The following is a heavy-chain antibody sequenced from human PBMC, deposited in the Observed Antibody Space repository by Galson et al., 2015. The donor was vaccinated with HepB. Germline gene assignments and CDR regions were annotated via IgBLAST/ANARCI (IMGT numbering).Heavy chain of an antibody. Sequence: ETLSLTCTVSGGFLSLYYWSWIRQPAGKGLEWIGRIYPSGGTHYNHSLTSRVTMSVDTSENQFSLKLNSVTAADTAVYYWARGNGFRSGYYWSFDYWGQGILVTVSS. V-gene: IGHV4-4*07. CDR1: GGFLSLYY. J-gene: IGHJ4*02. D-gene: IGHD3-3*01. CDR2: IYPSGGT. CDR3: ARGNGFRSGYYWSFDY.